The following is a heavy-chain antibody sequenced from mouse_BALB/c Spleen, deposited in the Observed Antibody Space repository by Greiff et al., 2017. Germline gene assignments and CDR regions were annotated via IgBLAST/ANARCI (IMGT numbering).Heavy chain of an antibody. V-gene: IGHV14-4*02. CDR2: IDPENGDT. CDR3: NAWGVPYAMDY. Sequence: EVKLVESGAELVRSGASVKLSCTASGFNIKDYYMHWVKQRPEQGLEWIGWIDPENGDTEYAPKFQGKATMTADTSSNTAYLQLSSLTSEDTAVYYCNAWGVPYAMDYWGQGTSVTVSS. CDR1: GFNIKDYY. J-gene: IGHJ4*01.